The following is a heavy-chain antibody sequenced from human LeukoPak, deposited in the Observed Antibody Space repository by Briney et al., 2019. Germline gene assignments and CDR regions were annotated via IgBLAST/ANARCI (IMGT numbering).Heavy chain of an antibody. D-gene: IGHD1-26*01. Sequence: TSETLSLTCTVSGGSISSYYWSWLRQPPGKGLEWLGFIYYSGSTHYKSSLKSRVTISVDTSKNQFSLRLSSVTAADTAVYYCARHSGSSPHYFDYWGQGTLVTVSS. CDR1: GGSISSYY. J-gene: IGHJ4*02. CDR3: ARHSGSSPHYFDY. CDR2: IYYSGST. V-gene: IGHV4-59*08.